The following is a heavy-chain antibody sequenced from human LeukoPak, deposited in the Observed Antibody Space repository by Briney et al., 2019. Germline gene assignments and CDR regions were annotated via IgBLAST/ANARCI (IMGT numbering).Heavy chain of an antibody. CDR2: VFYSGST. CDR3: ARHPSAVAGRTFEC. J-gene: IGHJ4*02. D-gene: IGHD6-19*01. Sequence: SETLSLTCTVSGGSISSYYWSWIRQPPGKGLEWIGYVFYSGSTNYNPSLKSRVTISVDTSKNQISLKLTSVTAADTAVYYCARHPSAVAGRTFECWGQGTLVTVSS. CDR1: GGSISSYY. V-gene: IGHV4-59*08.